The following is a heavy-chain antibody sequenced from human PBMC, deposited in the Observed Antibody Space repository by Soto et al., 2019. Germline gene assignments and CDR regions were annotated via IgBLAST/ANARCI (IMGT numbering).Heavy chain of an antibody. Sequence: GGSLRLSCAASGFTFSNAWMSWVRQAPGKGLERVGRIKSKTDGGTTDYAAPVKGRFTISRDDSKNTLYLQMNSLKTDDTAVYYCTTDPVTMIVVVPSSGWGQGTLVT. J-gene: IGHJ4*02. D-gene: IGHD3-22*01. CDR2: IKSKTDGGTT. CDR1: GFTFSNAW. V-gene: IGHV3-15*01. CDR3: TTDPVTMIVVVPSSG.